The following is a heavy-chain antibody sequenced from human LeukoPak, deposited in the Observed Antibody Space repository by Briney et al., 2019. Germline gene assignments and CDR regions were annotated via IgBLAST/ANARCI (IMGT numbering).Heavy chain of an antibody. CDR1: GFTFISYA. V-gene: IGHV3-23*01. J-gene: IGHJ6*03. CDR3: AKGPPGNYYYYYMDV. Sequence: GGSLRLSCAASGFTFISYAMSWVRQAPVKGLEWVSIISGSGGSTYYADSVKGRFTISRDNSKNTLYLQMNSLRAEDTAVYYCAKGPPGNYYYYYMDVWGKGTTVTVSS. D-gene: IGHD1-14*01. CDR2: ISGSGGST.